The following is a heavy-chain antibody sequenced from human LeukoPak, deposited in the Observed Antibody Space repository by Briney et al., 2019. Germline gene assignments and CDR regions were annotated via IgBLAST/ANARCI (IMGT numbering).Heavy chain of an antibody. CDR2: IYHSGST. CDR1: GGSISSSNW. D-gene: IGHD3-16*02. CDR3: ARSPYYDSVWGSYRHYYSDY. J-gene: IGHJ4*02. V-gene: IGHV4-4*02. Sequence: SETLSLTCAVSGGSISSSNWWSWVRQPPGKGLEWIGEIYHSGSTNYNPSLKSRVTISVDKSKNQFSLKLSSVTAADTAVYYCARSPYYDSVWGSYRHYYSDYWGQGTLVTVSS.